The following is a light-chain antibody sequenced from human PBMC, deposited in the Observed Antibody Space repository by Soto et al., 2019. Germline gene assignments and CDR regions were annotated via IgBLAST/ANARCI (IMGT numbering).Light chain of an antibody. CDR1: QSVSSY. CDR3: QQRRNWPPIT. V-gene: IGKV3-11*01. CDR2: DAS. J-gene: IGKJ5*01. Sequence: EIVLTQSPANLSLSPGERASLSCRASQSVSSYLAWYQQKPGQAPRLLIYDASNRANGIPARFSGSGSGTDFTLTISSLDPEDFAVYYCQQRRNWPPITFGQGTRLEIK.